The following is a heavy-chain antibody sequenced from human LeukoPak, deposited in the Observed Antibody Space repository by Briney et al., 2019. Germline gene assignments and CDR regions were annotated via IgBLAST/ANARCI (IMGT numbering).Heavy chain of an antibody. CDR1: GGTYSSYA. J-gene: IGHJ6*04. Sequence: ASVKVSCKASGGTYSSYAISWVRQAHGQGLEWMGGIIPIFSTANYAQKFQGRVTITAAGSTSTAYMELSTMRSEDTAVYYCSSPEGRYCSGGICYYYYGMDDWGKGTTVTVSS. V-gene: IGHV1-69*13. D-gene: IGHD2-15*01. CDR3: SSPEGRYCSGGICYYYYGMDD. CDR2: IIPIFSTA.